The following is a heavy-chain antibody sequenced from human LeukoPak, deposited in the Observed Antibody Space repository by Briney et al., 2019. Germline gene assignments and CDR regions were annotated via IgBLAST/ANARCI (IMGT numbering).Heavy chain of an antibody. CDR2: IHESGRT. CDR3: ARVERDILTGYLKFDY. CDR1: GAAISSDHW. J-gene: IGHJ4*02. V-gene: IGHV4-4*02. Sequence: SETLSLTCAVSGAAISSDHWWTWVRQPPGKGLEWIGEIHESGRTNYSPSLKSRVTFSVDKSRNQVSLRLNSVTAADTAVYYCARVERDILTGYLKFDYWGQGILVTVSS. D-gene: IGHD3-9*01.